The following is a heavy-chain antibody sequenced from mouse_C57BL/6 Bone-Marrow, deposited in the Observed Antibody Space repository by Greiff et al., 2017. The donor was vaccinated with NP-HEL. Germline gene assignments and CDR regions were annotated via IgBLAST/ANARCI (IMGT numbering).Heavy chain of an antibody. CDR2: INPSSGYT. V-gene: IGHV1-7*01. Sequence: QVQLQQSGAELAKPGASVKLSCTASGYTFTSYWMHWVKQRPGQGLEWIGYINPSSGYTKYNQKFKDKATLTADKSSSTAYMQLSSLTYEDSAVYYCASPLYDVYPAWFAYWGQGTLVTVSA. D-gene: IGHD2-3*01. CDR3: ASPLYDVYPAWFAY. J-gene: IGHJ3*01. CDR1: GYTFTSYW.